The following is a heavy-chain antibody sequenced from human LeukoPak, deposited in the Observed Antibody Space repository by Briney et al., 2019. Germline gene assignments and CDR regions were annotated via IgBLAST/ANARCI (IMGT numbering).Heavy chain of an antibody. CDR3: ARGGRGFGELLYADV. J-gene: IGHJ6*04. D-gene: IGHD3-10*01. CDR2: ISAYNGNT. CDR1: GYTFTSYG. Sequence: GASVKVSCKASGYTFTSYGISWVRQAPGQGLEWMGWISAYNGNTNYAQKLQGRVTMTADTSTSTAYMELRSLRSDDTAVYYCARGGRGFGELLYADVWGKGTTVTVSP. V-gene: IGHV1-18*01.